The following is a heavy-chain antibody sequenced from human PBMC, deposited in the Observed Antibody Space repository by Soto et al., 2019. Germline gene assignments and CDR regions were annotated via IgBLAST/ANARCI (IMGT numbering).Heavy chain of an antibody. J-gene: IGHJ5*02. CDR3: ARDLRGASVVVTANTIFQPFDP. CDR2: IIPIFGTA. Sequence: SSVKVSCKASGGTFSSYAISWVRQAPGQGLEWMGGIIPIFGTANYAQKFQGRVTITADESTSTAYMELSSRRSEDTAAYYCARDLRGASVVVTANTIFQPFDPWGQENLVTVSS. V-gene: IGHV1-69*13. CDR1: GGTFSSYA. D-gene: IGHD2-21*02.